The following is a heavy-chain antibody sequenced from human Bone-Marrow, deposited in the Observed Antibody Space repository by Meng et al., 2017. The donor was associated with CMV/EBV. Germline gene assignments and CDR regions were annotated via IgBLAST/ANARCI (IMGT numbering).Heavy chain of an antibody. V-gene: IGHV3-74*01. CDR1: GFIFSAHW. CDR2: INTNGIDT. CDR3: LRGTTAWNGVDY. D-gene: IGHD1-1*01. J-gene: IGHJ4*02. Sequence: CVGSGFIFSAHWIHWVRQAPGTGLVWVSRINTNGIDTNYAESVKGRFTLSRDNAKNTVYLQMNSLRAEDMAVYYCLRGTTAWNGVDYWGQGTLVTVSS.